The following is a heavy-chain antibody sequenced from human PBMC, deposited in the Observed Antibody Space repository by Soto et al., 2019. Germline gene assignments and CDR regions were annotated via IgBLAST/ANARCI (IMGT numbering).Heavy chain of an antibody. D-gene: IGHD2-8*02. CDR3: ARAKEYWSYMDV. Sequence: QVQLVQSGAEVKKPGASVKVSCKASGYTFTGYYMHWVRQAPGQGLEWMGWINPNSGGTNYAQKFQGWVTMTRDTTISTADMELSRLRSDDTAVYYCARAKEYWSYMDVWGKGTTVTVSS. J-gene: IGHJ6*03. V-gene: IGHV1-2*04. CDR2: INPNSGGT. CDR1: GYTFTGYY.